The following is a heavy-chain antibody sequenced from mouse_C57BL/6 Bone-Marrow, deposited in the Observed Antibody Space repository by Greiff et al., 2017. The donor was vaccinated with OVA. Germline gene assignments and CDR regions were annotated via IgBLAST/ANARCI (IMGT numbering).Heavy chain of an antibody. CDR3: ARWELGWYFDG. CDR2: IDPSDSYT. Sequence: VQLQQPGAELVRPGTSVKLSCKASGYTFTSYWMHWVKQRPGQGLEWIGVIDPSDSYTNYNQKFKGKATLTVDTSSSTAYMQLSSLTSEDSAVYYCARWELGWYFDGWGTGTTVTVSS. CDR1: GYTFTSYW. V-gene: IGHV1-59*01. J-gene: IGHJ1*03. D-gene: IGHD4-1*01.